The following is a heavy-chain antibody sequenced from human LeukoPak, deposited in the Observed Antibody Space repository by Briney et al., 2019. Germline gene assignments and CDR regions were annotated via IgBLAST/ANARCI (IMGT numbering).Heavy chain of an antibody. CDR3: ARDRRYYMDV. Sequence: ASVKVSCKAFGYTFTSNYMHWVRQAPGQGLEWMGWISAYNGNTNYAQKLQGRVTMTTDTSTSTAYMELRSLRSDDTAVYYCARDRRYYMDVWGKGTTVTISS. J-gene: IGHJ6*03. CDR1: GYTFTSNY. V-gene: IGHV1-18*04. CDR2: ISAYNGNT.